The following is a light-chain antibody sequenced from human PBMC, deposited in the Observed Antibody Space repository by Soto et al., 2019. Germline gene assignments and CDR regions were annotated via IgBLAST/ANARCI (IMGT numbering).Light chain of an antibody. CDR2: GAS. J-gene: IGKJ1*01. CDR3: QQYNNWPRGT. V-gene: IGKV3D-15*01. CDR1: QSVSSN. Sequence: EIAMTQSPATLSVSPGERATLSCRATQSVSSNVAWYQQKLGQAPRLLIYGASTRAAGIPARFSGSGSGTEFTLTISSLQSEDFAVYYCQQYNNWPRGTFGQGTKV.